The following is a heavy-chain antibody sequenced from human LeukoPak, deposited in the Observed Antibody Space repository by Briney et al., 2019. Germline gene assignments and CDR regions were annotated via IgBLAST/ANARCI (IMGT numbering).Heavy chain of an antibody. Sequence: GESLKISCKGSGYSFTSYWIGWVRQMPGKGLGWMGIIYPGDSDTRYSPSFQGQVTISADKSISTAYLQWSSLKASDTAMYYCARLLRPDFWSAQYYMDVWGKGTTVTVSS. CDR3: ARLLRPDFWSAQYYMDV. D-gene: IGHD3-3*01. V-gene: IGHV5-51*01. J-gene: IGHJ6*03. CDR2: IYPGDSDT. CDR1: GYSFTSYW.